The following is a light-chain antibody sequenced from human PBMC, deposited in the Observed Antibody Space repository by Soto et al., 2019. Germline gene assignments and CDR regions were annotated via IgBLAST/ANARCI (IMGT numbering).Light chain of an antibody. J-gene: IGKJ1*01. CDR3: VQGTHWPWT. Sequence: DVVMTQAPLSLSVTLGQPASISCRSSQGLVYSDGNTFLNWFHQRPGQSPRRLIYQVSNRDSGVPDRFSGSGSGTDYTLNISRVEAEDVGIYYCVQGTHWPWTFGQGTKVEIK. CDR1: QGLVYSDGNTF. V-gene: IGKV2-30*01. CDR2: QVS.